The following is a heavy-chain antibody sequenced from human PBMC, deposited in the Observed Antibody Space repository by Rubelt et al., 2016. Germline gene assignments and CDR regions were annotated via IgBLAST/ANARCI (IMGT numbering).Heavy chain of an antibody. CDR2: FDPEDGET. V-gene: IGHV1-24*01. CDR3: ARDLPRYCSGGSCYPHYYYYGMDV. D-gene: IGHD2-15*01. J-gene: IGHJ6*02. Sequence: APGKGLEWMGGFDPEDGETIYAQKFQGRVTMTEDTSTDTAYMELSSLRSEDTAVYYCARDLPRYCSGGSCYPHYYYYGMDVWGQGTTVTVSS.